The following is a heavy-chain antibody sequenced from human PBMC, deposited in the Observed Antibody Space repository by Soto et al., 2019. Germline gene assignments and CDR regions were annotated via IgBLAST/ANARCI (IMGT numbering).Heavy chain of an antibody. D-gene: IGHD5-12*01. J-gene: IGHJ5*02. Sequence: QLQLXESGXGLVKPSETLSLTCSVXXRXXXXXXXXXGWIXQTPGXGLEWIGTIHHTGSTYYNPSLKSRVIISLDTSKNQFSLKLSSVTAADTALYYCARPEXGYGXXXSWFDPWGQGTRVTVSS. CDR1: XRXXXXXXXX. V-gene: IGHV4-39*01. CDR2: IHHTGST. CDR3: ARPEXGYGXXXSWFDP.